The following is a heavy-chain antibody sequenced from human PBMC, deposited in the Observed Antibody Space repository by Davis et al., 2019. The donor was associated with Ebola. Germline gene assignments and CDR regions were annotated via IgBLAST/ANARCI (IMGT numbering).Heavy chain of an antibody. Sequence: PSETLSLTCAVYGGSFSGYYWSWIRQPPGKGLEWIGEINHSGSTNYNPSLKSRVTISVDTSKNQFSLKLSSVTAADTAVYYCARPTTVTGDYYYYGMDVWGQGTTVTVSS. CDR3: ARPTTVTGDYYYYGMDV. V-gene: IGHV4-34*01. J-gene: IGHJ6*02. CDR1: GGSFSGYY. D-gene: IGHD4-17*01. CDR2: INHSGST.